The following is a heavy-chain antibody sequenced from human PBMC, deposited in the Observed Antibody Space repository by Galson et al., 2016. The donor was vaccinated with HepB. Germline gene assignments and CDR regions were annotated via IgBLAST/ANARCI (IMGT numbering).Heavy chain of an antibody. CDR3: RYGMDV. J-gene: IGHJ6*02. CDR2: IKSKTDGGTT. CDR1: GFTFSNAW. V-gene: IGHV3-15*01. Sequence: SLRLSCAASGFTFSNAWMSWVRQAPGKGLEWVGRIKSKTDGGTTDYAAPVKGRFSISRADSKNTLYLQMNRLKTEDTAVYYCRYGMDVWGQGTLVTVAS.